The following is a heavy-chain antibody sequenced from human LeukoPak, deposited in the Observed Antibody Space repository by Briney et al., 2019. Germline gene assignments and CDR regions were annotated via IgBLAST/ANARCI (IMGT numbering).Heavy chain of an antibody. CDR3: ARARYYDFWSGYSRAFDY. J-gene: IGHJ4*02. Sequence: SETLSLTCAVYGGSFSGYYWSWIRQPPGKGLEWIGEINHSGSANYNPSLKSRVTVSVDTSKNQFSLKLSSVTAADTAVYYCARARYYDFWSGYSRAFDYWGQGTLVTVSS. D-gene: IGHD3-3*01. CDR1: GGSFSGYY. CDR2: INHSGSA. V-gene: IGHV4-34*01.